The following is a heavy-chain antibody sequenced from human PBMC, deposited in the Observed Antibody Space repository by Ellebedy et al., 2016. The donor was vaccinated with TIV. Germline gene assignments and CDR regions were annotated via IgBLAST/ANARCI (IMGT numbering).Heavy chain of an antibody. Sequence: GGSPRLSXTASGFTFGDYAMSWFRQAPGKGLEWVGFIRSKAYGGTTEYAASVKGRFTISRDDSKSIAYLQMNSLKTEDTAVYYCTRGVAVAGTDYWGQGTLVTVSS. J-gene: IGHJ4*02. CDR3: TRGVAVAGTDY. D-gene: IGHD6-19*01. CDR2: IRSKAYGGTT. V-gene: IGHV3-49*03. CDR1: GFTFGDYA.